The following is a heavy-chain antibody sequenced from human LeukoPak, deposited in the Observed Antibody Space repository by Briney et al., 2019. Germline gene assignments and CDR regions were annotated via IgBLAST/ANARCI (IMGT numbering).Heavy chain of an antibody. V-gene: IGHV4-39*07. CDR3: AIPNYYDSSGYHFDI. CDR2: IYYSGST. D-gene: IGHD3-22*01. J-gene: IGHJ3*02. Sequence: SETLSLTCTVSGGSISSSSYYWGWIRQPPGKGLEWIGSIYYSGSTYYNPSLKSRVTISVDTSKNQFSLKLSSVTAADTAVYYCAIPNYYDSSGYHFDIWGQGTMVAVSS. CDR1: GGSISSSSYY.